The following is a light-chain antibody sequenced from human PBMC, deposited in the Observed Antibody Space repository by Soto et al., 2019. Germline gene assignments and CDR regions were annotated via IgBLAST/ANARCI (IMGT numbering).Light chain of an antibody. Sequence: ELVMTQSPSTLSVSPGERASLSCRASQSVSSSYLAWYQQKPGQAPRLHIYGASSRATGIPDRFSGSGSGTEFTLTISGLQPDDFATYYCQQYDDYSPWTFGQGTKVDIK. CDR2: GAS. J-gene: IGKJ1*01. CDR1: QSVSSSY. CDR3: QQYDDYSPWT. V-gene: IGKV3-20*01.